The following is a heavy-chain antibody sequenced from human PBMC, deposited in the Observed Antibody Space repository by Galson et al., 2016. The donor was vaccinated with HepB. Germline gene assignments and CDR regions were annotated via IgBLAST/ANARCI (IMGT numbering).Heavy chain of an antibody. D-gene: IGHD5-12*01. V-gene: IGHV3-7*03. CDR3: AKYSGSDGYFDH. CDR1: GFTFGSYW. CDR2: IKQDESEK. J-gene: IGHJ4*02. Sequence: SLRLSCAASGFTFGSYWMAWVRQAPGKGLEWVANIKQDESEKNYVDSVKGRFTISRDNAKTSLYLQMISLRDEDTAVYYCAKYSGSDGYFDHWGRGTLVTVSS.